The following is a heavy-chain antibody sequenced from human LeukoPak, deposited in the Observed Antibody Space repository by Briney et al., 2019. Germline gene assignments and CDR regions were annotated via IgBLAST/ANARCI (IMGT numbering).Heavy chain of an antibody. CDR1: GYTLTELS. CDR3: ARFSGWYFDY. D-gene: IGHD6-19*01. J-gene: IGHJ4*02. Sequence: GASVKVSCKVSGYTLTELSMHWVRQAPGKGLEWMGGFDPEDGETIYAQKFQGRVTITADESTSTAYMELSSLRSEDTAVYYCARFSGWYFDYWGQGTLVTVSS. V-gene: IGHV1-24*01. CDR2: FDPEDGET.